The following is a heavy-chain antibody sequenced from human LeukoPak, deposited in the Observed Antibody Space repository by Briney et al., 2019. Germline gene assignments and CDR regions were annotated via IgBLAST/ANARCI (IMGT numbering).Heavy chain of an antibody. CDR2: ISWNSGSI. Sequence: GGSLRLSCAAFGFIFDDYAIHWVRQAPGKGLEWVSGISWNSGSINHADSVKGRFTISRDNAKNSLYLQMNSLRAEDMALYYCAKGQTKHLVPIFHYWGQGTLVTVSS. CDR1: GFIFDDYA. D-gene: IGHD6-6*01. V-gene: IGHV3-9*03. J-gene: IGHJ4*02. CDR3: AKGQTKHLVPIFHY.